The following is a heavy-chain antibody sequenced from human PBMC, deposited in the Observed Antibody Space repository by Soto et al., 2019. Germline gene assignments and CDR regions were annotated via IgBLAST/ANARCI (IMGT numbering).Heavy chain of an antibody. CDR1: GGSISSYY. V-gene: IGHV4-59*01. J-gene: IGHJ4*02. Sequence: SETLSLTCTVSGGSISSYYWSWIRQPPGKGLEWSGYIYYSGSTNYNPSLKSRVTISVDTSKNQFSLKLSSVTAADTAVYYCARMVAYYYDSSGSGDLDVWGQGTLVTVSS. CDR2: IYYSGST. D-gene: IGHD3-22*01. CDR3: ARMVAYYYDSSGSGDLDV.